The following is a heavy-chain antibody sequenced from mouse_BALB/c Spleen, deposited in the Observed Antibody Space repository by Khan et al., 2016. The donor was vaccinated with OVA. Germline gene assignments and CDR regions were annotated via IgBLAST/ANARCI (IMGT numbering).Heavy chain of an antibody. J-gene: IGHJ1*01. V-gene: IGHV9-1*02. CDR3: ARISSYWYSDV. Sequence: QIQLVQSGPELKKPGETVKISCKASGYTFTNYGMNWVKQAPGKGLKWMGWINTYTGEPTYADDFKGRFVFSLETSASTAYLQISNLKNEDMTTXFCARISSYWYSDVWGAGTTFTVSS. D-gene: IGHD6-2*01. CDR1: GYTFTNYG. CDR2: INTYTGEP.